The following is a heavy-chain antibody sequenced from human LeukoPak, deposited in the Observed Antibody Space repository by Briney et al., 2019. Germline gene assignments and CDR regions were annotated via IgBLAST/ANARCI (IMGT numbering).Heavy chain of an antibody. J-gene: IGHJ5*02. CDR1: GGSFSGYY. V-gene: IGHV4-34*01. CDR3: ARVRRWLQWGIWFDP. D-gene: IGHD5-24*01. Sequence: PSETLSLTCAVYGGSFSGYYRSWIRQPPGKGLEWIGEINHSGSTNYNPSLKSRVTISVDTSKNQFSLKLSSVTAADTAVYYCARVRRWLQWGIWFDPWGQGTLVTVSS. CDR2: INHSGST.